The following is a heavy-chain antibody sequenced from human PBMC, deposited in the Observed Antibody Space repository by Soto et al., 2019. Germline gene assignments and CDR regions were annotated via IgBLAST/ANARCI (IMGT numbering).Heavy chain of an antibody. J-gene: IGHJ2*01. CDR1: GFTFSSYG. CDR3: ARDIGTGYFDL. V-gene: IGHV3-33*01. D-gene: IGHD1-1*01. Sequence: QVQLVESGGGVVQPGRSLRLSCAASGFTFSSYGMHWVRQAPGKGLEWVAVIWYDGSNKYYADSVKGRFTISRDNSKNTLYLQMNSLRAEDTAVYYCARDIGTGYFDLWVRGTLVTVSS. CDR2: IWYDGSNK.